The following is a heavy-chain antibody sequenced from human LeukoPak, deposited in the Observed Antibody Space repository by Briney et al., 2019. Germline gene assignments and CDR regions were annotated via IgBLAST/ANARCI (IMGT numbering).Heavy chain of an antibody. J-gene: IGHJ4*02. V-gene: IGHV4-39*07. CDR2: IYYSGST. Sequence: SETLSLTCTVSGGSISSSSYYWGWIRQPPGKGLEWTGSIYYSGSTYYNPSLKSRVTISVDTSKNQFSLKLTSVTAADTAVYYCARDRDNWNYWSFDYWGQGTLVTVSS. CDR3: ARDRDNWNYWSFDY. D-gene: IGHD1-7*01. CDR1: GGSISSSSYY.